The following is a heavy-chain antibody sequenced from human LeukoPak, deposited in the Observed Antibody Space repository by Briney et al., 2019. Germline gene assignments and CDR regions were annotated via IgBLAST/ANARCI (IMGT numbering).Heavy chain of an antibody. D-gene: IGHD3-10*01. CDR3: ARVGQYYYGSGSKRGGYFDY. J-gene: IGHJ4*02. V-gene: IGHV4-4*02. CDR2: IYHSGST. Sequence: SETLSLTCAVSGVSISSSNWRSGVRQPPGEGLGWIGEIYHSGSTNYNPSLKSRVTISVDKSKNQFSLKLSSVTAADTAVYYCARVGQYYYGSGSKRGGYFDYWGQGTLVTVSS. CDR1: GVSISSSNW.